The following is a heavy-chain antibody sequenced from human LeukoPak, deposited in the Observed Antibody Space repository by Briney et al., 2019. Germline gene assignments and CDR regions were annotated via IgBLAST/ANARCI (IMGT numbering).Heavy chain of an antibody. CDR3: ARIFPYDFWSGYYSVWFDP. CDR2: IYYSRST. J-gene: IGHJ5*02. V-gene: IGHV4-39*07. CDR1: GGSISSSSYY. Sequence: SETLSLTCTVSGGSISSSSYYWGWIRQPPGKGLEWIGSIYYSRSTYYNPSLKSRVTISVDTSKNQFSLKLSSVTAADTAVYYCARIFPYDFWSGYYSVWFDPWGQGTLVTVSS. D-gene: IGHD3-3*01.